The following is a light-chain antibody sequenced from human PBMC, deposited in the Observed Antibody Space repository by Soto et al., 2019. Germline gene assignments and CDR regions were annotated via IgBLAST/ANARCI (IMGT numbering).Light chain of an antibody. CDR2: GAS. V-gene: IGKV3-20*01. J-gene: IGKJ5*01. CDR3: QQFGTSLIT. CDR1: QSVSGK. Sequence: EIVMTQSPATLSVTPGETATLSYRASQSVSGKLAWFQQKRGQAPRLLIYGASSRATGIPDRFSGSGSGTDFTLTISGLEPEDFAVYYCQQFGTSLITFGQGTRLEI.